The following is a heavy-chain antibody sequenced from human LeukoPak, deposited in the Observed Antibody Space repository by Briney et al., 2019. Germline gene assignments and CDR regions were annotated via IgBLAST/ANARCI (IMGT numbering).Heavy chain of an antibody. Sequence: GGSLRLSCTASGFTFSNYAMSWVRQAPGKGLEWVSTISGSDGSTYYADSVKGRFTISRDNSKNTLYLQMNSLRAEDTAVYYCALEVAAGANWFDPWGQGTLVTVSS. D-gene: IGHD6-13*01. V-gene: IGHV3-23*01. CDR2: ISGSDGST. CDR1: GFTFSNYA. J-gene: IGHJ5*02. CDR3: ALEVAAGANWFDP.